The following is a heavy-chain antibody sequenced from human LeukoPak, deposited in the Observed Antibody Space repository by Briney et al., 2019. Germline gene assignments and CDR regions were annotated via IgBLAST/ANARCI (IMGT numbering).Heavy chain of an antibody. CDR2: ISYDGSNK. V-gene: IGHV3-30*04. D-gene: IGHD4-17*01. J-gene: IGHJ4*02. CDR1: GFTFSSYA. CDR3: ARDPDYGDYALFDY. Sequence: GGSLRLSCAASGFTFSSYAMHWVRQAPGKGLEWVAVISYDGSNKYYADSVKGRFTISRDNSKNTLYLQMNSLRAEDTAVYYCARDPDYGDYALFDYWGQGTLVTVSS.